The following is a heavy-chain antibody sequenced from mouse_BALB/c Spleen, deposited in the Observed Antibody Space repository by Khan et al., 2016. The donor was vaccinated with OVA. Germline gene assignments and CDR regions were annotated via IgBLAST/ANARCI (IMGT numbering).Heavy chain of an antibody. Sequence: DLVKPGASVKLSCKASGYTFTSYWINWIKQRPGQGLEWIGRVSPGSGSPYYNEIFKGKATVTVDKSSSTAYIQLNSLSSEDSAVXFCTRSNYDGNSLYAMDYWGQGTSVTVSS. CDR1: GYTFTSYW. CDR3: TRSNYDGNSLYAMDY. D-gene: IGHD1-1*01. J-gene: IGHJ4*01. CDR2: VSPGSGSP. V-gene: IGHV1S41*01.